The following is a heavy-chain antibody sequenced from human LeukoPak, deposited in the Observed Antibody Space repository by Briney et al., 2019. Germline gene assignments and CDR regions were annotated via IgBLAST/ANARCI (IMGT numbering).Heavy chain of an antibody. CDR3: ARATGYCTSFSRYVFDS. CDR2: IRSKAHGGTT. Sequence: GGSLRLSCRASGFVFGDYTMTWVRQAPGKGLEWVGFIRSKAHGGTTQDAASVKGRFTISREDSEGISYLRMNSLKAEDTARYYCARATGYCTSFSRYVFDSWGKGTLVTVSS. V-gene: IGHV3-49*04. J-gene: IGHJ4*02. CDR1: GFVFGDYT. D-gene: IGHD2-8*01.